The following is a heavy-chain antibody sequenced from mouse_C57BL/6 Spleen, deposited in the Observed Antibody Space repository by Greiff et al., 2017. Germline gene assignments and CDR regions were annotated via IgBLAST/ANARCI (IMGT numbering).Heavy chain of an antibody. Sequence: EVMLVESGGGLVKPGGSLKLSCAASGFTFSSYAMSWVRQTPEKRLEWVATISDGGSYTYYPDNVKGRFTISRDNAKNNLYLQMSHLKSEDTAMYYCASHYGSPYFDYWGQGTTLTVSS. CDR1: GFTFSSYA. J-gene: IGHJ2*01. CDR3: ASHYGSPYFDY. CDR2: ISDGGSYT. D-gene: IGHD1-1*01. V-gene: IGHV5-4*03.